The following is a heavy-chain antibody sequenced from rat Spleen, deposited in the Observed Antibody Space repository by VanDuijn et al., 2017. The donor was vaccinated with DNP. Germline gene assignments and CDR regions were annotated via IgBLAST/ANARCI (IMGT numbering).Heavy chain of an antibody. J-gene: IGHJ3*01. D-gene: IGHD1-1*01. CDR3: ARWDHYIGFAY. V-gene: IGHV3-3*01. CDR1: GYSITSNY. Sequence: EVQLQESGPGLVKPSQSLSLTCSVTGYSITSNYWAWIRTFPGDKLEWMGYINSAGITDYTPSLKSRISITRDPSKNQFFLQVNSVTTEDTATYYCARWDHYIGFAYWGQGTLVTVSS. CDR2: INSAGIT.